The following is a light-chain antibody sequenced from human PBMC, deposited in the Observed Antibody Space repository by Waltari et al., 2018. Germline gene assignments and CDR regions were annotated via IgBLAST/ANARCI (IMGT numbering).Light chain of an antibody. J-gene: IGLJ2*01. CDR1: TSTIGADYD. Sequence: QSVLTQPPSVSGAPGQRVTISCTGTTSTIGADYDLHWYQQLPGTAPNLLIYGNSNRPSGVPDRFSGSKSGTSASLAITGLQAEDEADYYCQSFDSSLSVVFGGGTKLTVV. CDR2: GNS. CDR3: QSFDSSLSVV. V-gene: IGLV1-40*01.